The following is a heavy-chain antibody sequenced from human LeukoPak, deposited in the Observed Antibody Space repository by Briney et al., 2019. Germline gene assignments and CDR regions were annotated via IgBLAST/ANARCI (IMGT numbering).Heavy chain of an antibody. J-gene: IGHJ4*02. D-gene: IGHD6-13*01. Sequence: GASVKVSCEASGYTFTGYYMHWVRQAPGQGLEWMGWINPNSGGTNYAQKFQGRVTMTRDTSISTAYMELSRLRSDDTAVYYCARLRGKYSSSWYLDYWGQGTLVTVSS. CDR1: GYTFTGYY. CDR2: INPNSGGT. V-gene: IGHV1-2*02. CDR3: ARLRGKYSSSWYLDY.